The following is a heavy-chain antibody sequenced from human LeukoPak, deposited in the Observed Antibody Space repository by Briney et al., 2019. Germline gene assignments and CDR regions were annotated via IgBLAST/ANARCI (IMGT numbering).Heavy chain of an antibody. CDR2: MNPNSGNT. V-gene: IGHV1-8*03. CDR1: GYTFTSYD. D-gene: IGHD3-22*01. J-gene: IGHJ5*02. Sequence: EASVNVSCKASGYTFTSYDINWVRQAPGQGLDWMGWMNPNSGNTDYAQKFQGRVTITRNNSISTAYMELSSLRSEDTAVYYCARGLWYDSSGYYSNWFDPWGQGTLVTVSS. CDR3: ARGLWYDSSGYYSNWFDP.